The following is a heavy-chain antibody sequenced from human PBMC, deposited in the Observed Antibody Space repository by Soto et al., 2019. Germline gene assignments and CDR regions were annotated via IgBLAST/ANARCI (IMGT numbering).Heavy chain of an antibody. Sequence: KPSETLSLTCTVSGGSMSRYYWTWIRQPPGKGLEWIGNIHYTGSTNYNPSLKSRVTILLGTSTSQFSLKVSSVTAADTAVYYCARDLTISSTDGPLDPWGQGTLVTVSS. J-gene: IGHJ5*01. CDR1: GGSMSRYY. CDR3: ARDLTISSTDGPLDP. CDR2: IHYTGST. D-gene: IGHD1-1*01. V-gene: IGHV4-59*01.